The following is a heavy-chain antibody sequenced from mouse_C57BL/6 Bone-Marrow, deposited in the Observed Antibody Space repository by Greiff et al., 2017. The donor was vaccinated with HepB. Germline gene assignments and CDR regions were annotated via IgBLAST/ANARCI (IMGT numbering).Heavy chain of an antibody. CDR1: GFNIKDDY. CDR3: TFGYFDV. V-gene: IGHV14-4*01. CDR2: IDPENGDT. Sequence: EVQVVESGAELVRPGASVKLSCTASGFNIKDDYMHWVKQRPEQGLEWIGWIDPENGDTEYASKFQGKATITADTSSNTAYLQLSSLTSEDTAVYYCTFGYFDVWGTGTTVTVSS. J-gene: IGHJ1*03.